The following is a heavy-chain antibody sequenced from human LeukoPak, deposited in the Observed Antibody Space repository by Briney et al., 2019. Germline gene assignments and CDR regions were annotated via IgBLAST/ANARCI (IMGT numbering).Heavy chain of an antibody. V-gene: IGHV4-59*08. J-gene: IGHJ5*01. CDR1: GASISNFY. CDR2: ISYSGST. CDR3: ASSPRLTTSWFLFDS. Sequence: PSETLSLTCIVSGASISNFYCSWIRQPPGKGLEWIGDISYSGSTNYNPSLKSRVTMSVDTSKNRFSLKLNSVTAADTAVYYCASSPRLTTSWFLFDSWGHGTLVTVSS. D-gene: IGHD2-2*01.